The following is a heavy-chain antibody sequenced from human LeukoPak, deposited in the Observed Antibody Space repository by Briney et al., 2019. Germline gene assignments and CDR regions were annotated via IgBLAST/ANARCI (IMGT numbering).Heavy chain of an antibody. J-gene: IGHJ1*01. CDR2: ISSSSSTI. D-gene: IGHD6-6*01. CDR3: ARAPGSSSSAEYFQH. CDR1: GFTFSSYS. V-gene: IGHV3-48*01. Sequence: PGGSLRLSCAASGFTFSSYSMNWVRQAPGKGLEWVSYISSSSSTIYYADSVKGRFTISRDNAKNSLYLQMNSLRAEDTAVYYCARAPGSSSSAEYFQHWGQGTLVTVSS.